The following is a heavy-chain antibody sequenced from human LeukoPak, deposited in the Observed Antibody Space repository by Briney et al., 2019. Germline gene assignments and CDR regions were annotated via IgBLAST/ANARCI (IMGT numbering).Heavy chain of an antibody. V-gene: IGHV1-8*03. D-gene: IGHD2-15*01. J-gene: IGHJ6*03. CDR1: GYTFTSYD. Sequence: ASVKVSCKASGYTFTSYDINWVRQATGQGLEWMGWMNPNSGNTGYAQKFQGRVTITRNTSISTAYMELSRLRSDDTAVYYCARERVDMDVWGKGATVTVSS. CDR3: ARERVDMDV. CDR2: MNPNSGNT.